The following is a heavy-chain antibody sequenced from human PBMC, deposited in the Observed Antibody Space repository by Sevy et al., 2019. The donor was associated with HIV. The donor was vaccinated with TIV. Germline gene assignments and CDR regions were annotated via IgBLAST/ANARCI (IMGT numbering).Heavy chain of an antibody. CDR1: GYTFTGYY. D-gene: IGHD3-3*01. Sequence: ASVKVSCKASGYTFTGYYMHWVRQAPGQGLEWMGRINPNSGGTNYAQKFQGRVTMTRDTSISTAYMELSRLRSDDTAEYYCASWGTPMFGVVINYYYYGMDVWGQGTTVTVSS. CDR3: ASWGTPMFGVVINYYYYGMDV. CDR2: INPNSGGT. V-gene: IGHV1-2*06. J-gene: IGHJ6*02.